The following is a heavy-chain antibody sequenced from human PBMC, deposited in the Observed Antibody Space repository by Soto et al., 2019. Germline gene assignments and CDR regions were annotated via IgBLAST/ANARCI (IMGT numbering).Heavy chain of an antibody. CDR3: ATRSGGGGAFDF. CDR2: IGRGGTTT. Sequence: EVQLVESGGDLVLPGGSLRLSCAASGLTFSNYEMNWVRQAPGKGLEWVSYIGRGGTTTYYADSLKGRFTISRDNAKNSLYLQMNSLRAEDTAIYYCATRSGGGGAFDFWGQGTMVTVSP. J-gene: IGHJ3*01. V-gene: IGHV3-48*03. CDR1: GLTFSNYE. D-gene: IGHD3-10*01.